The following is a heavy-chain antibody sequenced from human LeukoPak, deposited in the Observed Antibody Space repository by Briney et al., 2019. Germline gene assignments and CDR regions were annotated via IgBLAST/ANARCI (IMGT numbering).Heavy chain of an antibody. D-gene: IGHD4-17*01. Sequence: GGSLRLSCAASGFTFSSYWMSWVRQAPGKGLEWVANIKQDGSEKYYVDSVKGRFTISRDNAKNSLYLQMNSLRAEDTAVYYCARDQRPYGDYYFDYWGQGTLVTVSS. J-gene: IGHJ4*02. CDR1: GFTFSSYW. CDR3: ARDQRPYGDYYFDY. V-gene: IGHV3-7*01. CDR2: IKQDGSEK.